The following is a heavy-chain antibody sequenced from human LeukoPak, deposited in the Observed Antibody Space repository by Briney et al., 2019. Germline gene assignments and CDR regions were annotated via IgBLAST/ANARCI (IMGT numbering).Heavy chain of an antibody. V-gene: IGHV3-74*01. CDR2: IKGDGITT. CDR1: GFTFSSFW. J-gene: IGHJ4*02. CDR3: AKDLHEIAADY. Sequence: GGSLRLSCEASGFTFSSFWMHWVRQAPRKGLVWVARIKGDGITTNYADPAKGRFTVSRDNAKNTVYLQMNSLIAKDTAVYYCAKDLHEIAADYWGQGTLVTVAS. D-gene: IGHD2-21*01.